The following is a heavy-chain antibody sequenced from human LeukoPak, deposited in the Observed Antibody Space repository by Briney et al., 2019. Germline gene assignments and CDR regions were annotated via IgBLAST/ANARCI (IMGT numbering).Heavy chain of an antibody. Sequence: PSETLSLTCAVYGGSFSGYYWSWIRQPPGKGLEWIGEINHSGSTNYNPSLKSRVTISVDTSKNQFSLKLSSVTAADTAVYYCARDVDTAMTDYYYYGMDVWGQGTTVTVSS. CDR3: ARDVDTAMTDYYYYGMDV. V-gene: IGHV4-34*01. CDR1: GGSFSGYY. CDR2: INHSGST. J-gene: IGHJ6*02. D-gene: IGHD5-18*01.